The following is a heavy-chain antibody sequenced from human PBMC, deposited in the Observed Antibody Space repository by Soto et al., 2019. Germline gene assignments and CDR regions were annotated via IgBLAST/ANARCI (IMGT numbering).Heavy chain of an antibody. Sequence: SETLSLTCTVSGASITTYYWSWIRQPPWKGLEWIGYISYSGSTDYNPSLKSRVTISFDASKNQISLQVRSATAADAAVYYCARDLWGYCGTDCYPLDVWGQGTTVTVSS. J-gene: IGHJ6*02. D-gene: IGHD2-21*02. V-gene: IGHV4-59*01. CDR3: ARDLWGYCGTDCYPLDV. CDR2: ISYSGST. CDR1: GASITTYY.